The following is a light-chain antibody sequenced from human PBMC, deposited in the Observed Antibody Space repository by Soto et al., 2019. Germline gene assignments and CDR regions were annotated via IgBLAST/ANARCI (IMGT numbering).Light chain of an antibody. J-gene: IGKJ1*01. CDR3: QQYGSSRT. Sequence: EIVLTQSPATLSLSPGERATLSCRASQSVSSSYSAWYQQKPGQAPRLLIYGASSRATGIPDRFSGSGSGTDFTLTISRLEPEDFAVYYCQQYGSSRTFGQGTKVDI. CDR2: GAS. V-gene: IGKV3-20*01. CDR1: QSVSSSY.